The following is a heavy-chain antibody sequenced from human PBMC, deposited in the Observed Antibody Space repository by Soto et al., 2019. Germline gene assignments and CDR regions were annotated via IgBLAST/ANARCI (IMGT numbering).Heavy chain of an antibody. CDR2: ISAYNGNT. CDR1: GYSFTSYG. Sequence: ASVKVSCKASGYSFTSYGISWVRQAPGQGLEWMGWISAYNGNTNYAQKLQGRVTMTTDTSTSTAYMELRSLRSDDTAVYYCARDNLPTSFGVVTLDAFEIWGQGTMVTVSS. D-gene: IGHD3-3*01. J-gene: IGHJ3*02. V-gene: IGHV1-18*01. CDR3: ARDNLPTSFGVVTLDAFEI.